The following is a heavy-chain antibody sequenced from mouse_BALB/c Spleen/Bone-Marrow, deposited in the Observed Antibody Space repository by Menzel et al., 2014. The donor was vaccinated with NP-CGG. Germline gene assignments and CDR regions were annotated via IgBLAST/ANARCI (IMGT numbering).Heavy chain of an antibody. D-gene: IGHD2-3*01. Sequence: EVHLVESGAELVKPGASVKLSCTASGFNIKDTYMHWVKQRPEQGLEWIGRIDPANGNTKYDPKFQGKATITADTSSNTAYLQLSSLTSEDTAVYYCARNGYYVYYYAMGYWGQGTLVTVSS. V-gene: IGHV14-3*02. CDR3: ARNGYYVYYYAMGY. CDR1: GFNIKDTY. J-gene: IGHJ4*01. CDR2: IDPANGNT.